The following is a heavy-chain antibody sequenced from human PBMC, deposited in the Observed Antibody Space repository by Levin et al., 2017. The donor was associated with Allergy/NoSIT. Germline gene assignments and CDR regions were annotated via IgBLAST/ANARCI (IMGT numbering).Heavy chain of an antibody. V-gene: IGHV1-2*02. Sequence: GESLKISCKASGYTFTGYYIHWVRQAPGQGLEWMGWINPKSGGTKYVQKFQGRVTLTRDTSISTAYMELSRLRSDDTAVYYCARDQWLVPHDAFDIWGQGTMVTVSS. CDR3: ARDQWLVPHDAFDI. J-gene: IGHJ3*02. D-gene: IGHD6-19*01. CDR1: GYTFTGYY. CDR2: INPKSGGT.